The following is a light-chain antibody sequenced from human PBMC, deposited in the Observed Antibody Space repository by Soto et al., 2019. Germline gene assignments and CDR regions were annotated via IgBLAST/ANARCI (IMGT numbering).Light chain of an antibody. V-gene: IGKV4-1*01. Sequence: DIVMTQSPDSLVVSLGERATINCRSSQNILNSPDKRNYLAWYQQKSGQPPKLLIYWASTRESGVPVRFSGSGSGKDFNLTLSSPPAEGVAVYYWQEYYSASQITFGGGTKVEIK. CDR2: WAS. CDR3: QEYYSASQIT. J-gene: IGKJ4*01. CDR1: QNILNSPDKRNY.